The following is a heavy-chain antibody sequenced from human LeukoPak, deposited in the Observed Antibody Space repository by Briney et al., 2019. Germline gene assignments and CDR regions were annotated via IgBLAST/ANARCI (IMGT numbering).Heavy chain of an antibody. CDR1: GFTLCSFS. Sequence: AGGSLRLSCAASGFTLCSFSMNWVPQAPGQGLEWGSSIRSSSSYIYYADSVTARITISRDNAKKSLYLQMNSLRAEETAVYNCARALAPGSPFDYWGQGTLVTVSS. D-gene: IGHD2-21*01. CDR3: ARALAPGSPFDY. CDR2: IRSSSSYI. J-gene: IGHJ4*02. V-gene: IGHV3-21*01.